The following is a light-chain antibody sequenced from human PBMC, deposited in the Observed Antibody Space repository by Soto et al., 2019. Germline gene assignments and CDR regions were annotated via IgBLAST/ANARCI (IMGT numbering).Light chain of an antibody. Sequence: QSALTQPASVSGSPGQSITISCTGTSSDLRSYNFVSWYQQYPGKAPKLMIYEGTKRPSGVSDRFSGSIFANTASLTISGLQAEDEADYYCCSYASTNTWVFGGGTKLTVL. V-gene: IGLV2-23*01. CDR2: EGT. CDR3: CSYASTNTWV. CDR1: SSDLRSYNF. J-gene: IGLJ3*02.